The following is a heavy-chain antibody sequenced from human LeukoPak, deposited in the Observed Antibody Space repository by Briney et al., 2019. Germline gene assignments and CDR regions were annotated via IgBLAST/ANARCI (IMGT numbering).Heavy chain of an antibody. CDR2: IYYSGST. D-gene: IGHD3-10*01. J-gene: IGHJ6*02. CDR3: ARAPPFGEFYGMDV. CDR1: GGSISSYY. Sequence: SETLSLTCTVSGGSISSYYWSWIRQPPGKGLEWIGYIYYSGSTNYNPSLKSRVTISVDTSKNQFSLKLSSVTAADTAVYYCARAPPFGEFYGMDVWGQGTTVTVSS. V-gene: IGHV4-59*08.